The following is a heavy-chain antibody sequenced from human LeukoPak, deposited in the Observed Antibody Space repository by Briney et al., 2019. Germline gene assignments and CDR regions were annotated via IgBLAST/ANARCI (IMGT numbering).Heavy chain of an antibody. J-gene: IGHJ6*03. CDR3: ARAAPRRGDYYYYMDV. CDR2: ISASSINI. D-gene: IGHD3-10*01. Sequence: PGGSLRLSCEGSGFSFRSYGLNWVRQAPGKGLEWVSSISASSINIYYADSVTGRFTISRDNAKNSLYLQMNSLRAEDTALYYCARAAPRRGDYYYYMDVWGKGTTVTVSS. V-gene: IGHV3-21*04. CDR1: GFSFRSYG.